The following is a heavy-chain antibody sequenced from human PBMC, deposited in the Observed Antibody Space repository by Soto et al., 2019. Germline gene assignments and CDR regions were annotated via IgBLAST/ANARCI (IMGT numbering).Heavy chain of an antibody. CDR1: GFIVSDNY. J-gene: IGHJ4*02. V-gene: IGHV3-53*01. Sequence: XGSRKLSCPASGFIVSDNYINWVRQAPGKGLEWVSVTYTGGYTYYADSVKGRFTISRDNSKNTLYLQMNSLRAEDTAVYYCAREVSGTSFDSWGQGTLATVSS. CDR2: TYTGGYT. D-gene: IGHD1-7*01. CDR3: AREVSGTSFDS.